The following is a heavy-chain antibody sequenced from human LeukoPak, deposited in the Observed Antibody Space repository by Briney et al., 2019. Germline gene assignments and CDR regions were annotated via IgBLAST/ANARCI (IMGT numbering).Heavy chain of an antibody. J-gene: IGHJ6*03. CDR1: GFTFSSYW. V-gene: IGHV3-7*01. Sequence: PGGSLRLSCAASGFTFSSYWMSWVRQAPGKGLEWVANIKQDGGEKYYVDSVKGRFTISRDNAKNSLYLQMNSLRAEDTAVYYCARRGSNYCSSTSCQRKNYYYYYYMDVWGKGTTVTVSS. D-gene: IGHD2-2*01. CDR2: IKQDGGEK. CDR3: ARRGSNYCSSTSCQRKNYYYYYYMDV.